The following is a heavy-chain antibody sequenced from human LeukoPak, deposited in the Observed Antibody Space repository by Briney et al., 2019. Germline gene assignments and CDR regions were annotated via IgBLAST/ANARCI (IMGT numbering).Heavy chain of an antibody. V-gene: IGHV3-33*01. D-gene: IGHD3-10*01. CDR2: IWYDGSNK. CDR1: GFTFSSYG. CDR3: ARQFCPASGSYYCYFDY. Sequence: GRSLRLSCAASGFTFSSYGMHWVRQAPGKGLEWVAVIWYDGSNKYYADSVKGRFTISRDNSKNTLYLQMNSLRAEDTAVYYCARQFCPASGSYYCYFDYWGQGTLATVSS. J-gene: IGHJ4*02.